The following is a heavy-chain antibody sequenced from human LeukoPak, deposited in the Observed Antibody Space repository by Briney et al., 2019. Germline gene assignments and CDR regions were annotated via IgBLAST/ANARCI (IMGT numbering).Heavy chain of an antibody. CDR1: GFTFSSYG. CDR2: IDIRSTTI. Sequence: GGSLRLSCAASGFTFSSYGMNWVRQAPGKGLEWVSYIDIRSTTIYYADSVKGRLTISRDNAKNSLYLQMNSLRAEDTALYYCAKGPFSGYSSSWFGYWGQGTLVTVSS. D-gene: IGHD6-13*01. CDR3: AKGPFSGYSSSWFGY. V-gene: IGHV3-48*01. J-gene: IGHJ5*01.